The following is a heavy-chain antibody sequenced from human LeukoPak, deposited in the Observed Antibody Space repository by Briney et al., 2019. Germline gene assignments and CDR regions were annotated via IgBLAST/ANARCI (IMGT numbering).Heavy chain of an antibody. CDR3: ARATHDTRGRTYYDILTGQGYGAARHWFDP. D-gene: IGHD3-9*01. J-gene: IGHJ5*02. Sequence: GASVKVSCKASGYTFTSYYMHWVRQAPGQGLEWMGIINPSGGSTSYAQKFQGRVTMTRDTSTSTAYMELRSLRSDDTAVYYCARATHDTRGRTYYDILTGQGYGAARHWFDPWGQGTLVTVSS. CDR2: INPSGGST. CDR1: GYTFTSYY. V-gene: IGHV1-46*01.